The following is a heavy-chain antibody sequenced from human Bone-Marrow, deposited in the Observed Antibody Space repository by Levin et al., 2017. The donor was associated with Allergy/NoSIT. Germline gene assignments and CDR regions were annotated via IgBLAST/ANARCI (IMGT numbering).Heavy chain of an antibody. Sequence: GESLKISCAASGFTFSNYAMTWVRQAPGKGLEWVSAISGSGGSTYYTDSVKGRFAISRDNSKYTLYLQMNSLRAEDTAVYYCAKFSTVTTDRRDVGFDYWGQGTLVTVSS. CDR2: ISGSGGST. D-gene: IGHD4-17*01. CDR3: AKFSTVTTDRRDVGFDY. CDR1: GFTFSNYA. J-gene: IGHJ4*02. V-gene: IGHV3-23*01.